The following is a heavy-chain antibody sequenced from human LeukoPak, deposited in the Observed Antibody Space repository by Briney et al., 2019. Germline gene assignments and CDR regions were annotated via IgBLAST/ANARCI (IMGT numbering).Heavy chain of an antibody. CDR2: FGPEDGET. CDR3: ARDPYSSSWRYFDY. Sequence: GASVKVSCKVSGYTLTELSMHWVRQAPGKGLEWMGGFGPEDGETIYAQKFQGRVTMTEDTSTDTAYMELSSLRSEDTAVYYCARDPYSSSWRYFDYWGQGTLVTVSS. V-gene: IGHV1-24*01. J-gene: IGHJ4*02. D-gene: IGHD6-13*01. CDR1: GYTLTELS.